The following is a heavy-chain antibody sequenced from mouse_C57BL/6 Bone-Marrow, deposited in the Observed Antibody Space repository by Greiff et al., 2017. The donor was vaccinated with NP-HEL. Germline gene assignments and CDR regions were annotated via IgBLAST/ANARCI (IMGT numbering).Heavy chain of an antibody. D-gene: IGHD1-1*01. CDR2: ISYDGSN. Sequence: EVQLQESGPGLVKPSQSLSLTCSVTGYSITSGYYWNWIRQFPGNKLEWMGYISYDGSNNYNPSLKNRISITRDTSKNQFFLKLNSVTTEDTATYYCARALREAMDYWGQGTSVTVSS. V-gene: IGHV3-6*01. CDR1: GYSITSGYY. CDR3: ARALREAMDY. J-gene: IGHJ4*01.